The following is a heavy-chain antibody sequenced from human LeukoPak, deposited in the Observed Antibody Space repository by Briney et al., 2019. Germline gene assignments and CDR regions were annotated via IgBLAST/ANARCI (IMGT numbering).Heavy chain of an antibody. CDR1: GFTFSSYG. CDR3: AKSGYNRFDS. V-gene: IGHV3-23*01. J-gene: IGHJ4*02. D-gene: IGHD5-24*01. CDR2: IRGGGISK. Sequence: PGGSLRLSCAASGFTFSSYGMRWVRQAPGKGLEWVSNIRGGGISKYYADSVKGRFTISRDNSKNNLYLQMNSLRADDTAVYYCAKSGYNRFDSWGQGTLVTVSS.